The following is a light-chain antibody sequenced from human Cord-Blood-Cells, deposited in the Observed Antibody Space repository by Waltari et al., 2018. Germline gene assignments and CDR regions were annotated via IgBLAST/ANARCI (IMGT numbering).Light chain of an antibody. CDR1: QSVSSN. V-gene: IGKV3-15*01. CDR2: CAS. J-gene: IGKJ4*01. Sequence: EIVMTQSPATLSVSPGERATLSCRASQSVSSNVAWYQQKPCPAPRLLIYCASTTATGIPARFSGSGSGTEFTLTISSLQSEDFAVYYCQQYNNWPLTFGGGTKVEIK. CDR3: QQYNNWPLT.